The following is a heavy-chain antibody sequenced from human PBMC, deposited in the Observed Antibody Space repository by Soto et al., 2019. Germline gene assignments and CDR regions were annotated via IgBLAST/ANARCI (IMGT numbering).Heavy chain of an antibody. D-gene: IGHD3-22*01. CDR1: DFILSDAW. CDR2: ITSKAHGGTT. CDR3: ASYRDSSGLRRYNY. Sequence: EVQLEESGGGLIKPGESLTLSCAASDFILSDAWMKWVRQAPGKGLEWVGRITSKAHGGTTDYAAPLKGRFTILRDDSKNTLYLQMNSLQTEDKAMYYCASYRDSSGLRRYNYWGQGALVTVSS. V-gene: IGHV3-15*07. J-gene: IGHJ4*02.